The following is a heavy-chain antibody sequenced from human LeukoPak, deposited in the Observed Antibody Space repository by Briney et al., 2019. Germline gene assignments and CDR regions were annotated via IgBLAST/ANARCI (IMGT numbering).Heavy chain of an antibody. V-gene: IGHV3-9*01. CDR1: EFKFDDYA. D-gene: IGHD2-15*01. J-gene: IGHJ2*01. CDR3: VRSVVVVAATPTHFDL. CDR2: ISWGSGHM. Sequence: GGSLRLSCAAAEFKFDDYAMHWVRRGPGKGLEWVAGISWGSGHMEYAESVKGRFTISRDNARNALYLQMDGLRRDDTALYYCVRSVVVVAATPTHFDLWGRGTQVIVSS.